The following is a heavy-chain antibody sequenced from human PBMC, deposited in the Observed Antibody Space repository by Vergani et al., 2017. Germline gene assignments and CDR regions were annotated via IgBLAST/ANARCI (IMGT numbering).Heavy chain of an antibody. Sequence: EVQLVESGGGLVKPGGSLRLSCAASGFTFSDYYMSWIRQAPGKGLEWVSAISGHGDRTYYADSVKGRFTISRDNSKNTVYLQMNSLKAEDRATYYCAREERSNTSPFVGDWGQGTLVTV. CDR2: ISGHGDRT. J-gene: IGHJ4*02. CDR1: GFTFSDYY. D-gene: IGHD2/OR15-2a*01. CDR3: AREERSNTSPFVGD. V-gene: IGHV3-23*04.